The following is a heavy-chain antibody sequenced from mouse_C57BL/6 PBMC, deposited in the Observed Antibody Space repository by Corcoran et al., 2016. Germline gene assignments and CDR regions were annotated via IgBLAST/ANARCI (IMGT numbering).Heavy chain of an antibody. D-gene: IGHD2-3*01. V-gene: IGHV1-81*01. Sequence: QVQLQQSGAELARPGASVKLSCKASGYTFTSYGISWWKQRTGQGLEWIGEIYPRSGNTYYNEKFKGKATLTADKSSSTAYMELRSLTSEDSAFYFCARGWLLFSMDYWGQGTSVTVSS. J-gene: IGHJ4*01. CDR3: ARGWLLFSMDY. CDR2: IYPRSGNT. CDR1: GYTFTSYG.